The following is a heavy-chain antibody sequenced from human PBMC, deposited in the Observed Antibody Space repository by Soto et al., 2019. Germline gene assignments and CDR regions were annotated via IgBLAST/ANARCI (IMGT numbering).Heavy chain of an antibody. Sequence: QVQLVQSGAEVKKPGSSVKVSCKASGGTFSSYAISWVRQAPGQGLEWMGGIIPIFGTANYAQKFQGRVTMTXXEXTXXAYMELSSLRSEDTAVYYCARGRGATVTLVGPFDYWGQGTLVTVSS. V-gene: IGHV1-69*05. CDR2: IIPIFGTA. J-gene: IGHJ4*02. CDR3: ARGRGATVTLVGPFDY. D-gene: IGHD4-17*01. CDR1: GGTFSSYA.